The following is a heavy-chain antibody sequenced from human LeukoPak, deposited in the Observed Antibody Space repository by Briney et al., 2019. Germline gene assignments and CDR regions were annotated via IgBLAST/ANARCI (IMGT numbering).Heavy chain of an antibody. V-gene: IGHV1-69*13. D-gene: IGHD3-9*01. J-gene: IGHJ4*02. CDR3: ARETDILTGYLDY. Sequence: ASVKVSRKASGYTFTSYAISWVRQAPGQGLEWMGGIIPIFGTANYAQKFQGRVTITADESTSTAYMELSSLRSEDTAVYYCARETDILTGYLDYWGQGTLVTVSS. CDR1: GYTFTSYA. CDR2: IIPIFGTA.